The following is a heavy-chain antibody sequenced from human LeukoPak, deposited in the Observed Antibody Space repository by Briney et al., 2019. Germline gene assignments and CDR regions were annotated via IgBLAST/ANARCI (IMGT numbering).Heavy chain of an antibody. CDR2: IVVGSGNT. J-gene: IGHJ3*02. CDR3: ATESSSSRTAFDI. Sequence: SVKVSCKASGFTFTSSAVQWVRQARGQRLEWIGWIVVGSGNTNYAQKFQERVTITRDMSTSTAYMELSSLRSEDTAVYYCATESSSSRTAFDIWGQGTMVTVSS. CDR1: GFTFTSSA. D-gene: IGHD6-13*01. V-gene: IGHV1-58*01.